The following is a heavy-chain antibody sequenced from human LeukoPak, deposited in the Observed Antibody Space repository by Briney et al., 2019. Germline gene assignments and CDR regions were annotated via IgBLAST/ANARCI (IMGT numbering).Heavy chain of an antibody. V-gene: IGHV4-30-4*02. CDR3: ARDSPTGDMRGGPFDP. CDR1: GGSISSGDYY. D-gene: IGHD7-27*01. CDR2: IYYSGST. Sequence: PSETLSLTCTVSGGSISSGDYYWSWIRQPPGKGLEWIGYIYYSGSTYYNPSLKSRVTISVDTSKNQFSLKLSSVTAADTAVYYCARDSPTGDMRGGPFDPWGQGTLVTVSS. J-gene: IGHJ5*02.